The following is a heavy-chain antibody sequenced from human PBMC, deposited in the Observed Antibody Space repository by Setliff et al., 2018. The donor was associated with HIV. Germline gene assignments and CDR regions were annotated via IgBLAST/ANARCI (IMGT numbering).Heavy chain of an antibody. D-gene: IGHD2-15*01. CDR2: ITTFSDT. J-gene: IGHJ4*02. Sequence: PGGSLRLSCVGSGFTFESYDMHWVRQITGKGLEWVSGITTFSDTGYTASVRGRFTISRDSAENALFLQTSSLRVEDTAVYYCAKGDARGAFEYWGQGTLVTVSS. CDR1: GFTFESYD. V-gene: IGHV3-13*01. CDR3: AKGDARGAFEY.